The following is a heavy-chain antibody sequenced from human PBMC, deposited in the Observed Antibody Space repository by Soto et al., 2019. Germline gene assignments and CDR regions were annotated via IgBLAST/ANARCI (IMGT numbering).Heavy chain of an antibody. CDR2: IIPIFGTA. Sequence: QVQLVQSGAEVKKPGSSVKVSCKASGGTFSSYAISWVRQAPGQGLEWMGGIIPIFGTANYAQKFQGRVTITGDDSTSTAYMELSSLRAEDTAVYYCAITGAGYSDGSSWFDPWGQGTLVAVS. V-gene: IGHV1-69*12. CDR3: AITGAGYSDGSSWFDP. CDR1: GGTFSSYA. D-gene: IGHD5-18*01. J-gene: IGHJ5*02.